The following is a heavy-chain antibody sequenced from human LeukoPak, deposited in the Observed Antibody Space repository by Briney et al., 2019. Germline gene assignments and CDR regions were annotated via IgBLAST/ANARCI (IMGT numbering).Heavy chain of an antibody. CDR1: GYTFTNYG. D-gene: IGHD3-22*01. CDR3: TRVDTSAYYYPPDY. Sequence: GASMKVSCKASGYTFTNYGISWVRQAPGQGLEWMGWISALNGNPNYAQNLQGRVTMTTDTSTSTAYMELRSLRSDDTAIYYCTRVDTSAYYYPPDYWGQGTLVTVSS. J-gene: IGHJ4*02. CDR2: ISALNGNP. V-gene: IGHV1-18*01.